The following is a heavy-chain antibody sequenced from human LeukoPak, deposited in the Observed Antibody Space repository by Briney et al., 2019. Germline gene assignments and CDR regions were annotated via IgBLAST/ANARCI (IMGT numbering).Heavy chain of an antibody. J-gene: IGHJ6*02. CDR2: ISGSGGST. Sequence: GGSLRLSCAASGLTFSSYAMSWVRQAPGKGLEWVSAISGSGGSTYYADSVKGRFTISRDNSKNTLYLQMNSLRAEDTAVYYCGVVAATIGYYGMDVWGQGTTVTVSS. CDR1: GLTFSSYA. V-gene: IGHV3-23*01. D-gene: IGHD2-15*01. CDR3: GVVAATIGYYGMDV.